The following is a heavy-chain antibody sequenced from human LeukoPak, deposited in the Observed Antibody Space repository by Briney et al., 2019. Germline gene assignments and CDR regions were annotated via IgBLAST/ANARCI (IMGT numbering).Heavy chain of an antibody. CDR1: GGSFSGYY. CDR2: INHSGST. D-gene: IGHD4-11*01. CDR3: ARGYSNYYYYYYMDV. Sequence: SETLSLTCAVYGGSFSGYYWSWIRQPPGKGLEWIGEINHSGSTNYNPSLKSRGAISVDTSKNQFSLKLSSVTAADTAVYYCARGYSNYYYYYYMDVWGKGTTVTVSS. J-gene: IGHJ6*03. V-gene: IGHV4-34*01.